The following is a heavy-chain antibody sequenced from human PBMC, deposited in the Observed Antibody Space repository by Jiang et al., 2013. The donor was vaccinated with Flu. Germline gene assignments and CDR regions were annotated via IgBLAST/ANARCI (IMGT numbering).Heavy chain of an antibody. V-gene: IGHV4-59*01. J-gene: IGHJ5*02. D-gene: IGHD2-2*01. CDR3: ARDGLGYCSSTSCYSWFDP. Sequence: LLKPSETLSLTCTVSGGSISSYYWSWIRQPPGKGLEWIGYIYYSGSTNYNPSLKSRVTISVDTSKNQFSLKPSSVTAADTAVYYCARDGLGYCSSTSCYSWFDPWGQGTLVTVSS. CDR1: GGSISSYY. CDR2: IYYSGST.